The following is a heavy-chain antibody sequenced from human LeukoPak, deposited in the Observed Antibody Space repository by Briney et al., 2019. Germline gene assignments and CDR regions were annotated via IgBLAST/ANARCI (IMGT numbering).Heavy chain of an antibody. V-gene: IGHV3-7*03. J-gene: IGHJ4*02. CDR3: ARHYDSSGYYGTGTYFDY. D-gene: IGHD3-22*01. CDR2: IKQDGSEK. Sequence: PGGSLRLSCAASGFTFSSYWMSWVRQAPGKGLGWVANIKQDGSEKYYVDSVKGRFTISRDNAKDSLYLQMNSLRAEDTAVYYCARHYDSSGYYGTGTYFDYWGQGTLVTVSS. CDR1: GFTFSSYW.